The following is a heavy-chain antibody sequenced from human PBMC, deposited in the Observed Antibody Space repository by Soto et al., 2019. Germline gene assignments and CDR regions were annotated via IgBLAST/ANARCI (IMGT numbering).Heavy chain of an antibody. CDR2: IIPIFGTA. Sequence: ASVKVSCKASGGTFSSYAISWVRQAPGQGLEWMGGIIPIFGTANYAQKFQGRVTITADESTSTAYMELSSLRSEDTAVYYCARPILYYYGSGSYYSDAFDIWGQGTMVTVSS. V-gene: IGHV1-69*13. CDR1: GGTFSSYA. CDR3: ARPILYYYGSGSYYSDAFDI. D-gene: IGHD3-10*01. J-gene: IGHJ3*02.